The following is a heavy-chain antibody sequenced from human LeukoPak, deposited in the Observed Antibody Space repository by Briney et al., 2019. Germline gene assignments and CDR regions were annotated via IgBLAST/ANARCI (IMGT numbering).Heavy chain of an antibody. D-gene: IGHD6-19*01. CDR3: ARDSSVAGSFDS. J-gene: IGHJ4*02. CDR2: ISAYNGNT. CDR1: GYTFTNYG. V-gene: IGHV1-18*04. Sequence: PGASVTVSCKASGYTFTNYGISWVRQAPGQGLEWMAWISAYNGNTNYAQKFQDRVTMTTDTSTSTASMELRSLTSDDTAVYYCARDSSVAGSFDSWGQGSLVTVAS.